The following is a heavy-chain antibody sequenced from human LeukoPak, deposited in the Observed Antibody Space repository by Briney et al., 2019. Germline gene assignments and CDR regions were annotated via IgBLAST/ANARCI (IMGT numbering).Heavy chain of an antibody. CDR2: IHDSGST. Sequence: PSETLSLTCSVSGGSLSSYYWSWIRQSPGKQLEWIGDIHDSGSTNYNPSLKSRVTISVDTSKNQFSLKLTSVTAADTAVYYCARARDDYINNWFDPWGQGTLVTVSS. J-gene: IGHJ5*02. CDR1: GGSLSSYY. CDR3: ARARDDYINNWFDP. V-gene: IGHV4-59*08. D-gene: IGHD5-24*01.